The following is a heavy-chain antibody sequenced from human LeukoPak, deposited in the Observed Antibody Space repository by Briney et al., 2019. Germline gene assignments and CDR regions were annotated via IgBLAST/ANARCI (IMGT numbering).Heavy chain of an antibody. V-gene: IGHV1-69*02. D-gene: IGHD6-13*01. Sequence: SVKVSCKASGGTFSSYTISWVRQAPGQGLEWMGRIIPILGIANYAQKFQGRVTITPDKSTSTAYMELSSLRSEDTAVYYCARAGAAGSLPVDYWGQGTLVTVSS. CDR2: IIPILGIA. CDR3: ARAGAAGSLPVDY. CDR1: GGTFSSYT. J-gene: IGHJ4*02.